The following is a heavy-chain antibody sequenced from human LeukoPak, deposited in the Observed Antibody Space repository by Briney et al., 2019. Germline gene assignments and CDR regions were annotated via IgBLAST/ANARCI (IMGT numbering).Heavy chain of an antibody. D-gene: IGHD3-22*01. CDR3: ARWPYYDNV. V-gene: IGHV4-59*01. CDR2: IYYSGST. Sequence: SETLSLTCTVSGGSISSYYWSWIRQPPGKGPEWIGYIYYSGSTNYNPSLKSRVTISVDTSKNQFSLKLSSVTAADTAVYYCARWPYYDNVWGQGTMVTVSS. J-gene: IGHJ3*01. CDR1: GGSISSYY.